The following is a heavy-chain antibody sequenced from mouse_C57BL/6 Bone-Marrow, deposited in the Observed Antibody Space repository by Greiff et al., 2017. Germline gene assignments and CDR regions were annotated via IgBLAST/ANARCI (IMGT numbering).Heavy chain of an antibody. V-gene: IGHV1-26*01. Sequence: VQLQQSGPELVKPGASVKISCKASGYTFTDYYMNWVKQSQGKSLEWIGDINPNNGGTSYNQKFKGKATLTGDKSSSTVYMELRSLTSEDSSVYYSAREDGSTFYWFDYWGQGTTLTVSS. CDR3: AREDGSTFYWFDY. CDR1: GYTFTDYY. D-gene: IGHD1-1*01. CDR2: INPNNGGT. J-gene: IGHJ2*01.